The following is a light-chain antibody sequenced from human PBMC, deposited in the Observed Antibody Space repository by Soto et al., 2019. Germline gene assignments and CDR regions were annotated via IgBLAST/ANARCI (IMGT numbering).Light chain of an antibody. CDR3: ASWDAGLTGWV. V-gene: IGLV1-44*01. CDR2: RSN. Sequence: QSVLTQPPSASGTPGQRVTISCSGSSSNIGSDTVNWYQQLPGTAPKLLIHRSNQRPSGVPGRFSGSKSGTSASLAISGLQPEDEADYHCASWDAGLTGWVFGGGTKLTVL. J-gene: IGLJ3*02. CDR1: SSNIGSDT.